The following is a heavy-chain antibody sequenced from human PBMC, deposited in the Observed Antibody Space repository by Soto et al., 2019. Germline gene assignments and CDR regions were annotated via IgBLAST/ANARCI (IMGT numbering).Heavy chain of an antibody. CDR1: GYIFTNYY. D-gene: IGHD2-15*01. Sequence: QVHLVQSGAEVKNPGASVKLSCKASGYIFTNYYIHWVRQAPGQGLEWMAIINPLGGSTNYAQKFQGRVTLARDTFTNTVYMELSSLRSEDTAIYYCARLPGPLVSVLYIYPVDARETPSDVDVWGQGTSVTVSS. V-gene: IGHV1-46*01. CDR2: INPLGGST. J-gene: IGHJ6*02. CDR3: ARLPGPLVSVLYIYPVDARETPSDVDV.